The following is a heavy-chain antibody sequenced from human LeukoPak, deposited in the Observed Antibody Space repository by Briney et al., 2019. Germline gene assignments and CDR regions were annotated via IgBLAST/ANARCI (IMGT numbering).Heavy chain of an antibody. D-gene: IGHD4-17*01. V-gene: IGHV4-59*08. Sequence: NPSETLSLTCSVSGGSISSYYWSWIRQPPGKGLEWIRYIYYSGSTNYNPSLKSRVTISIDTSKNQFSPKLRSVTAADTAVYFCARYTHDHGDHEFDYWGQGTLVTVSS. CDR3: ARYTHDHGDHEFDY. J-gene: IGHJ4*02. CDR1: GGSISSYY. CDR2: IYYSGST.